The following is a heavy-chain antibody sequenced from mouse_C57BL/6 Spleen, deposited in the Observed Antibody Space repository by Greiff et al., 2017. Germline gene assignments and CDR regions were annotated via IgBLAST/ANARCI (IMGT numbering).Heavy chain of an antibody. J-gene: IGHJ4*01. Sequence: DVQLQESGPELVKPGASVKISCKASGYTFTDYYMNWVKQSHGKSLEWIGDINPNNGGTSYNQKFKGKATLTVDKSSSTAYMELRSLTSEDSAVYYCARTGGWLDYAMDYWGQGTSVTVSS. V-gene: IGHV1-26*01. CDR3: ARTGGWLDYAMDY. D-gene: IGHD2-3*01. CDR1: GYTFTDYY. CDR2: INPNNGGT.